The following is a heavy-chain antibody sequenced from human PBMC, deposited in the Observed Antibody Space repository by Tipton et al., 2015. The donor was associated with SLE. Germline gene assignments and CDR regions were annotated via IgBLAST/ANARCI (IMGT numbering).Heavy chain of an antibody. D-gene: IGHD3-22*01. CDR1: GFTVSSNY. CDR3: ARGMIEGGDAFDI. J-gene: IGHJ3*02. CDR2: IYSGGST. V-gene: IGHV3-53*05. Sequence: SLRLSCAASGFTVSSNYMSWVRQAPGKGLEWVSVIYSGGSTYYADSVKGRFTISRDNSKNTLYLQMNSLRAEDTAVYYCARGMIEGGDAFDIWDQGTMVTVSS.